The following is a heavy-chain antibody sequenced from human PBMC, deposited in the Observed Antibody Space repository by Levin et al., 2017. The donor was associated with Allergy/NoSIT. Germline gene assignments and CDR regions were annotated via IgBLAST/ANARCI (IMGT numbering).Heavy chain of an antibody. Sequence: GSLRLSCTVSGGSISSSSYYWGWIRQPPGKGLEWIGSIYYSGSTYYNPSLKSRVTISVDTSKNQFSLKLSSVTAADTAVYYCARHLGDIVVVVAATPGAFDIWGQGTMVTVSS. V-gene: IGHV4-39*01. CDR3: ARHLGDIVVVVAATPGAFDI. CDR1: GGSISSSSYY. D-gene: IGHD2-15*01. J-gene: IGHJ3*02. CDR2: IYYSGST.